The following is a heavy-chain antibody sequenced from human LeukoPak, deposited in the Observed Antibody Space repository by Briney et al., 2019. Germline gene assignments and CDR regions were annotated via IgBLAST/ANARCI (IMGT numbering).Heavy chain of an antibody. CDR3: AKDRAAYYYASGNIGY. V-gene: IGHV3-43D*03. CDR2: ISWDGGDT. CDR1: GFTFDEYA. J-gene: IGHJ4*02. D-gene: IGHD3-10*01. Sequence: GGSLRLSCAASGFTFDEYAMHWVRHAPGKGLEGVSLISWDGGDTYYTHRVKGRFTISRDHRKHSVSLQMNRQSGGHAALYYCAKDRAAYYYASGNIGYWGQGTLVTVSS.